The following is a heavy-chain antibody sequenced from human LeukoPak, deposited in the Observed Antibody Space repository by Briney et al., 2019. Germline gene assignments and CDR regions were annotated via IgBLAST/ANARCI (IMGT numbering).Heavy chain of an antibody. CDR1: GGSISSSYYY. D-gene: IGHD5-18*01. CDR3: VSHPYSSYYYHMDV. J-gene: IGHJ6*02. CDR2: IYSSGST. V-gene: IGHV4-39*01. Sequence: PSETLSLTCTVSGGSISSSYYYWGWIRQPPGKGLEWIGSIYSSGSTYYNPSLKSRVTISVDTSKNQFSLKLTSVTAADTAVYYCVSHPYSSYYYHMDVWGRGTTVTVSS.